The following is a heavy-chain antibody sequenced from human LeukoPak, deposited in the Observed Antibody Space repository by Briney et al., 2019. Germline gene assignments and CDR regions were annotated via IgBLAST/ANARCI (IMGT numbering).Heavy chain of an antibody. Sequence: PGGSLRLSCAASGFTFSDFDMSWIRQAPGKGLEWVSYISSRGTTIYYADSVKGRFTISRDNAKNSLYLQLTSLRAEVTAVYYCARDTTNFGYWGQGTLVTVSS. J-gene: IGHJ4*02. V-gene: IGHV3-11*01. CDR3: ARDTTNFGY. D-gene: IGHD1-1*01. CDR2: ISSRGTTI. CDR1: GFTFSDFD.